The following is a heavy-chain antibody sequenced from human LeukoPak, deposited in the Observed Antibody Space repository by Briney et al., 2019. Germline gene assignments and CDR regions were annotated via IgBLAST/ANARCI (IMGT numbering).Heavy chain of an antibody. J-gene: IGHJ4*02. CDR3: ARMTTVSPVDY. D-gene: IGHD4-17*01. CDR1: GGSISSGSYY. Sequence: PSQTLSLTCTVSGGSISSGSYYWSWIRQPAGKGLEWIGRIYTSGSTNYNPSLKSRVTISVDTSKNQFSLKLSSVTAADTAVYYCARMTTVSPVDYWGQGTLVTVSS. CDR2: IYTSGST. V-gene: IGHV4-61*02.